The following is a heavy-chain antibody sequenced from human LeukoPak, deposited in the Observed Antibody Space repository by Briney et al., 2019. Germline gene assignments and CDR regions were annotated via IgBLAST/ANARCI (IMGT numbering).Heavy chain of an antibody. CDR3: ARGVTRYNWFDP. CDR2: IYPADSDN. CDR1: GYKFSGSW. Sequence: GESLKISCQAFGYKFSGSWIGWVRQMPGKGLEWMGIIYPADSDNHYSPSFQGQVTISVDKSMNTAYLQWTSLKASDTAMYYCARGVTRYNWFDPWGQGTLVTVSS. J-gene: IGHJ5*02. V-gene: IGHV5-51*01. D-gene: IGHD3-16*02.